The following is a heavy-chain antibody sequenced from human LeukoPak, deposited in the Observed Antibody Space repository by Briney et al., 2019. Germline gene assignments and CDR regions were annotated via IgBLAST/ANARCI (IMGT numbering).Heavy chain of an antibody. CDR3: ARDIASSSYYYYGMDV. D-gene: IGHD6-6*01. Sequence: PSETLSLTCTVSGGSISSYYWSWIRQPPGKGLEWIGYIYHSGSTNYNPSLKSRVTISVDTSKNQFSLKLSSVTAADTAVYYCARDIASSSYYYYGMDVWGQGTTVTVSS. CDR1: GGSISSYY. J-gene: IGHJ6*02. CDR2: IYHSGST. V-gene: IGHV4-59*01.